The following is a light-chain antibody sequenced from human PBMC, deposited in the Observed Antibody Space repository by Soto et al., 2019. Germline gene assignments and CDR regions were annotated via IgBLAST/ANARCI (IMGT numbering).Light chain of an antibody. CDR2: GAF. J-gene: IGKJ1*01. V-gene: IGKV3-15*01. CDR1: QSLTAQ. Sequence: EIGRTQYPPTLSVSAEERLTVCSRSTQSLTAQLACYQPKPRQAPRLLIHGAFTRATGIPVRFSGSGSGTEFTLTIRTLQSEYFAVSYCQQYNNWPWTFGHGTKVDIK. CDR3: QQYNNWPWT.